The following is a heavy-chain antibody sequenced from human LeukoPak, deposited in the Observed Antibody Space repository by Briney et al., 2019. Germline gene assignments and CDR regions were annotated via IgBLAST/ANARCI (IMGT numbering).Heavy chain of an antibody. CDR1: GGSFSGYY. Sequence: SETLSLTCAVYGGSFSGYYWSWIRQPPGKGXXXXXXXXXXGSTNYNPSLKSRVTISVDTSKNQFSLKLSSVTAADTAVYYCARGYCSSTSCSKDYYYGMDVWGQGTTVTVSS. V-gene: IGHV4-34*01. D-gene: IGHD2-2*01. J-gene: IGHJ6*02. CDR2: XXXXGST. CDR3: ARGYCSSTSCSKDYYYGMDV.